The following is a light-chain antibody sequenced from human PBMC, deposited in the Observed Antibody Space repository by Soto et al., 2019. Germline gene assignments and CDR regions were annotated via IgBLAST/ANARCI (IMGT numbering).Light chain of an antibody. CDR2: GVS. Sequence: IVLTRSPGTLSLSPGERATLSCRSSQTGSNSYLAWYQQKSGQAPRLLIYGVSTRATGTPDRFSGSGSGTEFTLTIRRLEPEDFAVYYCHQFGYSPRTFGQGTRLEI. J-gene: IGKJ5*01. CDR1: QTGSNSY. CDR3: HQFGYSPRT. V-gene: IGKV3-20*01.